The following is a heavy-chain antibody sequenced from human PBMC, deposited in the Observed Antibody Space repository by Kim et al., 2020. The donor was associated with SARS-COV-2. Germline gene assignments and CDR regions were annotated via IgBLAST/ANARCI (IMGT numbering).Heavy chain of an antibody. D-gene: IGHD5-12*01. CDR2: ISWNSGSI. CDR1: GFTFDDYA. V-gene: IGHV3-9*01. Sequence: GGSLRLSCAASGFTFDDYAMHWVRQAPGKGLEWVSGISWNSGSIGYADSVKGRFTISRDNAKNSLYLQMNSLRAEDTALYYCAKVGGGYSGYEYDYWGQGTLVTVSS. CDR3: AKVGGGYSGYEYDY. J-gene: IGHJ4*02.